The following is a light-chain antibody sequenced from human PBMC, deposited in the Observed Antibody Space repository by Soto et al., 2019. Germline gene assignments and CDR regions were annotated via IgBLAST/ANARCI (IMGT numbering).Light chain of an antibody. CDR1: NSDVGGYNY. J-gene: IGLJ1*01. CDR2: EVS. V-gene: IGLV2-14*01. CDR3: SSYTSRSIYV. Sequence: QSVLTQPASVSESPGRSITISCTGTNSDVGGYNYVSWYQQHPGKAPKLMIFEVSRRPSGVSNRFSGSKSGNTASLTISGLQTEDEADYYCSSYTSRSIYVFGTGTKVTVL.